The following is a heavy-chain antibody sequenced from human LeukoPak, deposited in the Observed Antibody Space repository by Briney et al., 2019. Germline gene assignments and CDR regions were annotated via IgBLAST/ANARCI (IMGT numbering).Heavy chain of an antibody. CDR1: GISINSHY. CDR2: IYGSGCT. Sequence: KPSETLSLTCTVSGISINSHYLSWIRQPPRKGLEWNGHIYGSGCTNYNPSLKSRVTMSVDTPKQRFSLNLQSLTAAHPPVFYCDVSPNQDFFDYWGQGTMVTVSS. D-gene: IGHD2/OR15-2a*01. CDR3: DVSPNQDFFDY. J-gene: IGHJ4*01. V-gene: IGHV4-4*09.